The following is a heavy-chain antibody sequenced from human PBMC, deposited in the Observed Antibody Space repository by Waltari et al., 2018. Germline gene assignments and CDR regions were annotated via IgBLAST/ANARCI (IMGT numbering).Heavy chain of an antibody. CDR1: GFTFSSYA. V-gene: IGHV3-23*03. CDR3: AKTEWGLLHSDAFDI. D-gene: IGHD1-26*01. Sequence: EVQLLESGGGLVQPGGSLRLSCAASGFTFSSYAMSWVRQAPGKGVDGVSVIYSGGSTYCADSVKVRFTIARDNSKNTLYLQMNSLRAEDTAVYYCAKTEWGLLHSDAFDIWGQGTMVTVSS. CDR2: IYSGGST. J-gene: IGHJ3*02.